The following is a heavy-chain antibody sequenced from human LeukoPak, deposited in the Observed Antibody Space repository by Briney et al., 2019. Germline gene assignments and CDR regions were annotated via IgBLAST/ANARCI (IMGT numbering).Heavy chain of an antibody. D-gene: IGHD3-22*01. V-gene: IGHV5-51*06. J-gene: IGHJ5*02. Sequence: GESLKISCKGSGYSFTSYWIGWVRQMPGKGLEWMGIIYPGDSDTRYSPSFQGQVTISADKSISTAYLQWSSLKASDTAMYYCARNGDGNYYDSSGYYSWFDPWGRGTLVTVSS. CDR3: ARNGDGNYYDSSGYYSWFDP. CDR2: IYPGDSDT. CDR1: GYSFTSYW.